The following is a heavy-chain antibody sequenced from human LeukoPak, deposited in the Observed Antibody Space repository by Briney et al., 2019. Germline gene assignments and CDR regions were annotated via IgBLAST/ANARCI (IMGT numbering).Heavy chain of an antibody. D-gene: IGHD6-19*01. CDR2: INPNSGDT. CDR3: ASSDSSGHNWFDP. J-gene: IGHJ5*02. V-gene: IGHV1-2*02. CDR1: GYTFTGYY. Sequence: ASVKVSCKASGYTFTGYYMHWVRQAPGQGLEWMGWINPNSGDTKYAQKFQGRVTMTRDTSISNAYMELSRLRSDDTAVYYCASSDSSGHNWFDPWGQGTLVTVSS.